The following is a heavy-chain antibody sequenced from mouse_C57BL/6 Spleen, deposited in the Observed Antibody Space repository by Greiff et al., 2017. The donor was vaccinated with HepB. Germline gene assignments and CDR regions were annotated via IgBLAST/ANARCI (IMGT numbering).Heavy chain of an antibody. CDR1: GFNIKNTY. V-gene: IGHV14-3*01. CDR2: IDPANGNT. CDR3: AREGGYFAMDG. J-gene: IGHJ4*01. D-gene: IGHD1-1*02. Sequence: EVKLVESVAELVRPGASVKLSCTASGFNIKNTYMPWVKQSPEQGLELIGRIDPANGNTKYAPKFQGKATITADTTSNTAYLQLSSLTSGGTAIYYSAREGGYFAMDGWGQGASVTVSS.